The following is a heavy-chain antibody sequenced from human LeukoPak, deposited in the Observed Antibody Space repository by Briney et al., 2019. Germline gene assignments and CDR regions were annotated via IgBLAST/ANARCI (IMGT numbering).Heavy chain of an antibody. CDR1: GYSLTALS. V-gene: IGHV1-24*01. CDR3: ATDMVGYCGDVTCYSEAY. CDR2: FDPEVGKT. Sequence: AASVKVSCKVSGYSLTALSMHWVRQAPGKGLEWMGGFDPEVGKTMYAEKLDGRRTVTDDTSTDTAYMQLSSLRLEDTAVYYCATDMVGYCGDVTCYSEAYWGQGTLVTVSS. D-gene: IGHD2-21*01. J-gene: IGHJ4*02.